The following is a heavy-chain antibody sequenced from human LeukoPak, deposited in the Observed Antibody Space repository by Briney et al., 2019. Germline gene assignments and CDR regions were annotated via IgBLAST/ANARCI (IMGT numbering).Heavy chain of an antibody. V-gene: IGHV4-59*08. CDR3: ARGPYGDYGVDY. CDR2: IYYSGIT. Sequence: SETLSLTCNVSGGSISSYYWNWIRQTPGKGLEWIGYIYYSGITKYNPSLESRVTISVDTSKKQFSMKLCSVTAADTAVYYCARGPYGDYGVDYWGQGTLVTVSS. D-gene: IGHD4-17*01. J-gene: IGHJ4*02. CDR1: GGSISSYY.